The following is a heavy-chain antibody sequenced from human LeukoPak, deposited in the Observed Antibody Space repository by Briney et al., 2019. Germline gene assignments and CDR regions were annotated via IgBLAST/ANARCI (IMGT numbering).Heavy chain of an antibody. D-gene: IGHD3-16*01. CDR1: GFTFSSYS. CDR2: ISSSSSYI. Sequence: GGSLRLSCAASGFTFSSYSMTWVRQAPGKGLEWVSSISSSSSYIYYADSVKGRFTISRDNAKNSLYLQMNSLRAEDTAVYYCARDLIIWRASLLGTFDIWGQGTMVTVSS. CDR3: ARDLIIWRASLLGTFDI. V-gene: IGHV3-21*01. J-gene: IGHJ3*02.